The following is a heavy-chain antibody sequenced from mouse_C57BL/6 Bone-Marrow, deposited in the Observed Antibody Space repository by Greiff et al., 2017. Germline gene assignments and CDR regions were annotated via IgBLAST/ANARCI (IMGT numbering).Heavy chain of an antibody. Sequence: ESGPGLVKPSQSLSLTCSVTGYSITSGYYWNWIRQFPGNKLEWMGYISYDGSNNYNPSLKNRISITRDTSKNQFFLKLNSVTTEDTATYYCARRIYSYYAVDYWGQGTSVTVSS. CDR2: ISYDGSN. CDR1: GYSITSGYY. D-gene: IGHD2-3*01. V-gene: IGHV3-6*01. J-gene: IGHJ4*01. CDR3: ARRIYSYYAVDY.